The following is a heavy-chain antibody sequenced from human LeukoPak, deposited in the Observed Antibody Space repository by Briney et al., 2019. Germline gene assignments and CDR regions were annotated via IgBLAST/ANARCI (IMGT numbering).Heavy chain of an antibody. CDR3: ALAYYYDSSGYYYPFDY. CDR1: GYSISSDYYW. J-gene: IGHJ4*02. V-gene: IGHV2-5*02. CDR2: IYWDDDK. D-gene: IGHD3-22*01. Sequence: PSETLSLTCTVSGYSISSDYYWGWIRQPPGKGLEWLALIYWDDDKRYSPSLESRLTITKDTSKNQVVLTMTNMDPVDTATYYCALAYYYDSSGYYYPFDYWGQGTLVTVSS.